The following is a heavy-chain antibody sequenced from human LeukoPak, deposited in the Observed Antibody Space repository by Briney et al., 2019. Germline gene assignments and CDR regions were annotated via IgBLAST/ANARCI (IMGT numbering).Heavy chain of an antibody. Sequence: GGSLRLSCAASGFTFSSYCMSWVRQAPGKGLEWVANIKQGGSEKYYAVSVKGRFTISRDNAKSSLYLQMNSLRAENTALYYCARDSPIAVAGEFDYWGQGTLVTVSS. J-gene: IGHJ4*02. V-gene: IGHV3-7*03. CDR3: ARDSPIAVAGEFDY. D-gene: IGHD6-19*01. CDR2: IKQGGSEK. CDR1: GFTFSSYC.